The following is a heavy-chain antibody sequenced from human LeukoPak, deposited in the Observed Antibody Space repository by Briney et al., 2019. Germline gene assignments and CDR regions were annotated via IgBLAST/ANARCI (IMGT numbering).Heavy chain of an antibody. D-gene: IGHD5-24*01. Sequence: SETLSLTCTVSGGSISSYYWSWIRQPPGKGLEWIGYIYYSGSTNYNPSLKSRVTISVDTSKNQFSLKLSSVTAADTAVYYCAREERWLQKRGPYYAFDIWGQGTMVTVSS. V-gene: IGHV4-59*01. CDR2: IYYSGST. J-gene: IGHJ3*02. CDR3: AREERWLQKRGPYYAFDI. CDR1: GGSISSYY.